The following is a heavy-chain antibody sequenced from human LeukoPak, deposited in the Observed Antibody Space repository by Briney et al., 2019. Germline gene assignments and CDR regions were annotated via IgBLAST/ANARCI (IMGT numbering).Heavy chain of an antibody. J-gene: IGHJ4*01. CDR2: ISSSSSSYI. V-gene: IGHV3-21*01. CDR1: GFTFGTYS. CDR3: AGTPYSSSWSNDY. Sequence: GGSLRLSCAASGFTFGTYSMNWVRQAPGKGLEWVSSISSSSSSYIYYADSVKGRFTISRDNAKNSLYLQMNSLRAEDTAVYYCAGTPYSSSWSNDYWGHGTLVTVSS. D-gene: IGHD6-13*01.